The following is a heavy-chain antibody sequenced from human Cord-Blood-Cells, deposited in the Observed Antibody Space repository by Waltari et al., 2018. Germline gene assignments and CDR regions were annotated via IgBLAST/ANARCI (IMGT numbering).Heavy chain of an antibody. D-gene: IGHD6-13*01. J-gene: IGHJ6*02. CDR3: AREKAAAGTYYYYGMDV. V-gene: IGHV1-18*01. CDR2: IRAYKGNT. Sequence: QVQLVQSGAEVKKPGASVKVSCKASGYTFTSYGISWVRQAPGQGVEWRGWIRAYKGNTNDAQKLQGRVTMTTDTSTSTAYMALRSLRSDDTAVYYCAREKAAAGTYYYYGMDVWGQGTTVTVSS. CDR1: GYTFTSYG.